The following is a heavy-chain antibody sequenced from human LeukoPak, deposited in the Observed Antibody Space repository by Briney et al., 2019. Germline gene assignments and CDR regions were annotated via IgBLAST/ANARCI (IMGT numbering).Heavy chain of an antibody. CDR3: AKDRPGGSGYYYEFDY. CDR2: ISGSGGST. Sequence: GGSLRLSCAASGFTFSSYAMSWVRQAPGKGLEWVSAISGSGGSTYYADSVKGRFTISRDNSKNTLYLQMSSLRAEDTAVYYCAKDRPGGSGYYYEFDYWGQGTLVTVSS. D-gene: IGHD3-22*01. V-gene: IGHV3-23*01. J-gene: IGHJ4*02. CDR1: GFTFSSYA.